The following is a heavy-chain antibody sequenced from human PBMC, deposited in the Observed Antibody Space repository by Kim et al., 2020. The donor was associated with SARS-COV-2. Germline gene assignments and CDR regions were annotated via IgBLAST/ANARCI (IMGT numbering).Heavy chain of an antibody. D-gene: IGHD1-7*01. Sequence: GGSLRLSCAASGFTFSSYSMNWVRQAPVKGLEWVSSISSSSSYIYYADSVKGRFTISRDNAKNSLYLQMNSLRAEDTAVYYCAREELLMSYDYWGQGTLVTVSS. CDR2: ISSSSSYI. CDR1: GFTFSSYS. V-gene: IGHV3-21*01. J-gene: IGHJ4*02. CDR3: AREELLMSYDY.